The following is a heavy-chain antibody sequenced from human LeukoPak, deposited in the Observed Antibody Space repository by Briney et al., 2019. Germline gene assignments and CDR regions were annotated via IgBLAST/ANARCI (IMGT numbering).Heavy chain of an antibody. CDR3: ASRPRADMGPLDY. CDR2: ITSDGTRT. Sequence: PGGSLRLSCAASGFTFSSCAMTWARQAPGKGLEWVASITSDGTRTYYTDSVKGRFTISRDNSKNTLYLQMNSLRADETAIYYCASRPRADMGPLDYWGQGTLVTVST. D-gene: IGHD1-14*01. CDR1: GFTFSSCA. J-gene: IGHJ4*02. V-gene: IGHV3-23*01.